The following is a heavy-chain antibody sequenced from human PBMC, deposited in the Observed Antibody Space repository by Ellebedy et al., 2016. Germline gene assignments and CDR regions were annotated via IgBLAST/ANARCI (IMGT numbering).Heavy chain of an antibody. J-gene: IGHJ3*02. CDR2: VNHSGST. CDR3: AKPSFAGYDAYDI. CDR1: GASFSRFH. V-gene: IGHV4-34*01. D-gene: IGHD3-16*01. Sequence: SETLSLTCGVSGASFSRFHWTWIRQPPGKGLEWIGEVNHSGSTNYNPSLKSRLTISVDTSKNQFSLKLSSVTAADTAVYFCAKPSFAGYDAYDIWGQGTMVTVS.